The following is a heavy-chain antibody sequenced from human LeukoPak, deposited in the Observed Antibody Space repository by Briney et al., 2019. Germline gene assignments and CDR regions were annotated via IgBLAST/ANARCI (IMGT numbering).Heavy chain of an antibody. D-gene: IGHD6-6*01. J-gene: IGHJ4*02. V-gene: IGHV1-3*01. Sequence: GASVKVSCKASGYTFTSYAMHWVRQAPGQRLEWMGWINAGNGNTKYSQKFQGRVTITRDTSASTAYMELSSLRSEDTAVYYCARGSIAAHGYFDYWGQGTLVTVSS. CDR2: INAGNGNT. CDR3: ARGSIAAHGYFDY. CDR1: GYTFTSYA.